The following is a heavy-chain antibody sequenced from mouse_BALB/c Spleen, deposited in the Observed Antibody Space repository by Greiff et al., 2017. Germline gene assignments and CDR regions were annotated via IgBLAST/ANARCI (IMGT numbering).Heavy chain of an antibody. CDR3: ARDDGYSPY. D-gene: IGHD2-3*01. CDR1: GYAFSSSW. CDR2: IYPGDGDT. Sequence: VQLQQSGPELVKPGASVKISCKASGYAFSSSWMNWVKQRPGQGLEWIGRIYPGDGDTNYNGKFKGKATLTADKSSSTAYMQLSSLTSVDSAVYFCARDDGYSPYWGQGTLVTVSA. V-gene: IGHV1-82*01. J-gene: IGHJ3*01.